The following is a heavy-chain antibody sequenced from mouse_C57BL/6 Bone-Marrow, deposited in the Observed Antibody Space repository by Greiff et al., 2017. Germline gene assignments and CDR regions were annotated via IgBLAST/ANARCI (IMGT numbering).Heavy chain of an antibody. CDR2: ISYDGGN. CDR1: GYSITSGYY. CDR3: ARIYYDYDGGFDY. J-gene: IGHJ2*01. D-gene: IGHD2-4*01. Sequence: EVKLMESGPGLVKPSQSLSLTCSVTGYSITSGYYWNWIRQFPGNKLEWMGYISYDGGNNYNPSLKNRISITRDTSKNQFFLKLNSVTTEDTATYYCARIYYDYDGGFDYWGQGTTLTVSS. V-gene: IGHV3-6*01.